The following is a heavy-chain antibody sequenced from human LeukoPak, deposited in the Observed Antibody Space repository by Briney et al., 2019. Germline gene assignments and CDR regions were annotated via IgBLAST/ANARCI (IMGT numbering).Heavy chain of an antibody. Sequence: ASVKVSCKASGYIFISYYIHWVRQAPGQGLEWMGVINPSDGSTNYAQKFQGRVTMTRDTSTTTVYLELSGLRSEDTAVYYCASDVAREFDYWGQGTLVTVSS. CDR1: GYIFISYY. V-gene: IGHV1-46*01. CDR3: ASDVAREFDY. CDR2: INPSDGST. D-gene: IGHD5-24*01. J-gene: IGHJ4*02.